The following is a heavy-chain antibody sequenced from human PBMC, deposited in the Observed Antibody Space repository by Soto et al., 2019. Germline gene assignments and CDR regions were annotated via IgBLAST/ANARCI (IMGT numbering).Heavy chain of an antibody. CDR3: ARDRGDKVWLVPGFDY. CDR2: IYYSGST. Sequence: SETLSLTCTVSGGSISSGGYYWSWIRQHPGKGLEWIGYIYYSGSTYYNPSLKSRVTISVDTSKNQFSLKLSSVTAADTAVYYCARDRGDKVWLVPGFDYWGQGTLVTVSS. V-gene: IGHV4-31*03. J-gene: IGHJ4*02. D-gene: IGHD6-19*01. CDR1: GGSISSGGYY.